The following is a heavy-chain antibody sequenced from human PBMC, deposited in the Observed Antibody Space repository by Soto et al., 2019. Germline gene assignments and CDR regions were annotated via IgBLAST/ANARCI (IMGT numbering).Heavy chain of an antibody. CDR1: GFTFSSYA. V-gene: IGHV3-23*01. Sequence: VGSLRLSCAASGFTFSSYAMSWVRQAPGKGLEWVSAISGSGGSTYYADSVKGRFTISRDNSKNTLYLQMNSLRAEDTAVYYCAKDEYCSSTSCLHYFDYWGQGTLVTVSS. CDR3: AKDEYCSSTSCLHYFDY. D-gene: IGHD2-2*01. CDR2: ISGSGGST. J-gene: IGHJ4*02.